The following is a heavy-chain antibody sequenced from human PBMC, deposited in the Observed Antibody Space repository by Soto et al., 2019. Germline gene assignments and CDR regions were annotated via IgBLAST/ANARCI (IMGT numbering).Heavy chain of an antibody. Sequence: GGSLRLSCAASGFTFDDYDMHWVRLAPGKGLEWVSRISSRGNTRDYADSVKGRFTISRDNSKNSLFLQMTSLKADDTGVYYCTRAAPNYYFYGLDVWGQGTTVTVSS. J-gene: IGHJ6*02. CDR3: TRAAPNYYFYGLDV. CDR1: GFTFDDYD. CDR2: ISSRGNTR. V-gene: IGHV3-48*03.